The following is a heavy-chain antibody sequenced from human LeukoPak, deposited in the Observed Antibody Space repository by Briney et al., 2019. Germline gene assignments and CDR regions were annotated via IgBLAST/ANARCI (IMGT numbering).Heavy chain of an antibody. J-gene: IGHJ4*02. V-gene: IGHV1-2*02. CDR2: IIPNSGGT. Sequence: ASVNVSCKASGYTFTGYFIHWVRQAPGQGLEWMGWIIPNSGGTKYAQKFQGRVTMTRDTSISTAYMELSSLRSDDTAVYYCAKGLDYGDPFNFDYWGQGTLVTVSS. D-gene: IGHD4-17*01. CDR3: AKGLDYGDPFNFDY. CDR1: GYTFTGYF.